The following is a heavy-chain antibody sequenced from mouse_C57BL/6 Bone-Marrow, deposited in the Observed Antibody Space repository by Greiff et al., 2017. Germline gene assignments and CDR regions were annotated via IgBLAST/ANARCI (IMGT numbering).Heavy chain of an antibody. J-gene: IGHJ4*01. CDR1: GFSLTSYA. Sequence: QVQLKESGPGLVAPSQSLSITCTVSGFSLTSYAISWVRQPPGKGLAGLGVLWTGGGTNYNSALKSRLSISKDNSKSQVFLKMNSLQTDDTARYYCARDLLWGYYAMDYWGQGTSVTVSS. V-gene: IGHV2-9-1*01. CDR2: LWTGGGT. CDR3: ARDLLWGYYAMDY. D-gene: IGHD2-1*01.